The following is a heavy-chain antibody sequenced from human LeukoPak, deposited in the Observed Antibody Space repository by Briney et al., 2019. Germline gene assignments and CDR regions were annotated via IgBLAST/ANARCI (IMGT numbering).Heavy chain of an antibody. J-gene: IGHJ4*02. D-gene: IGHD3-10*01. CDR2: ISGSGGST. CDR1: GFTFSSNA. CDR3: AKPYYYGSRSYMDY. V-gene: IGHV3-23*01. Sequence: GGSLRLSCATSGFTFSSNAMNWVRQAPGKGLEWVSGISGSGGSTYYADSVKGRFTISRDNSKNMLYLQMNSLRAEDTAVYYCAKPYYYGSRSYMDYWGQGTLVTVSS.